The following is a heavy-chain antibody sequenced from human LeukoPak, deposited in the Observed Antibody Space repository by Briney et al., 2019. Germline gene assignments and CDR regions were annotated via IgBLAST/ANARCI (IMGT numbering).Heavy chain of an antibody. CDR3: ARTPIYYFDNSGYYN. J-gene: IGHJ4*02. D-gene: IGHD3-22*01. Sequence: SETLSPTCTVSGGSINNYYWSWIRQPAGKGLEWIGLIYSSGSTSYNPSLKSRVTMSVDTSKKQFSLRLSSVTAADTAVYYCARTPIYYFDNSGYYNWGQGTLVTVSS. CDR1: GGSINNYY. V-gene: IGHV4-4*07. CDR2: IYSSGST.